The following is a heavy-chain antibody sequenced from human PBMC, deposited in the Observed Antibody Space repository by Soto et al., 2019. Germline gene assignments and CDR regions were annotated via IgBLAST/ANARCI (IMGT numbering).Heavy chain of an antibody. Sequence: SETLSLTCTVSGGSISDHYYMWIRQSPGKGLEYIGYIYNGGSTYYNPSLKSRVTISVDTSKNQFSLKLSSVTAADTAVYYCARHTPAISISDHWGQGTLVTVSS. J-gene: IGHJ4*02. D-gene: IGHD2-15*01. CDR1: GGSISDHY. CDR3: ARHTPAISISDH. CDR2: IYNGGST. V-gene: IGHV4-59*04.